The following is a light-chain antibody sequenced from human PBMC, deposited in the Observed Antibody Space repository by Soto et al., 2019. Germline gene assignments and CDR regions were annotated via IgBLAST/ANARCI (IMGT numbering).Light chain of an antibody. V-gene: IGLV2-23*01. CDR2: EDT. CDR3: CAYVGASTYV. CDR1: TSFVGSYNL. Sequence: QSALTQPASVSGSPGQSITISCTGTTSFVGSYNLVSWYQQHTGKAPQVLIYEDTKRPSGVSNRFSGSISGSTASLTISGLPAEDEADYYCCAYVGASTYVFGTGTKLTVL. J-gene: IGLJ1*01.